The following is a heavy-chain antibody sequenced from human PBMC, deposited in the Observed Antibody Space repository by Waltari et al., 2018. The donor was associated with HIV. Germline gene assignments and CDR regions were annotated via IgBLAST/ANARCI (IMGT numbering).Heavy chain of an antibody. Sequence: QVQLQESGPGVVKSSEALSLHCSVSGGSIGSYWLNWVRQPPGKGLQWIGDLYDNGRTGYDPSLMSRVTISRDAYEKQFSLKLNSVTAADTAMYYCATGGASGMDIWGHGTTVTVSS. V-gene: IGHV4-4*08. CDR3: ATGGASGMDI. CDR1: GGSIGSYW. J-gene: IGHJ6*02. CDR2: LYDNGRT.